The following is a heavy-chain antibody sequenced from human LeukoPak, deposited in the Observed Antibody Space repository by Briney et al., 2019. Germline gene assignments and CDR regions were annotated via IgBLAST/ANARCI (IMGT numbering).Heavy chain of an antibody. Sequence: GGSLRLSCAASGFTFSNYWMSWVRQAPGKGLEWVANIKQDGSEKYYVDSVKGQFTISRDNAKNSLYLQMNSLRAKDTAVYYCAREGRYFDWLPYDDAFDIWGQGTMVTVSS. D-gene: IGHD3-9*01. CDR3: AREGRYFDWLPYDDAFDI. CDR2: IKQDGSEK. V-gene: IGHV3-7*01. CDR1: GFTFSNYW. J-gene: IGHJ3*02.